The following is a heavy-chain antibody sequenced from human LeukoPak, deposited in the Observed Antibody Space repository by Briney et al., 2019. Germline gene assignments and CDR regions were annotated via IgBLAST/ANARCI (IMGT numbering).Heavy chain of an antibody. Sequence: SETLSLTCTVSGGSISSSSYYWGWIRQPPGKGLEWIGSIYYSGSTYYNPSLKSRVTISVDTSKNQFSLKLSSVTAADTAVYYCASSGTMVRGVIHAFDIWGQGTMVTVSS. V-gene: IGHV4-39*07. CDR2: IYYSGST. CDR3: ASSGTMVRGVIHAFDI. J-gene: IGHJ3*02. CDR1: GGSISSSSYY. D-gene: IGHD3-10*01.